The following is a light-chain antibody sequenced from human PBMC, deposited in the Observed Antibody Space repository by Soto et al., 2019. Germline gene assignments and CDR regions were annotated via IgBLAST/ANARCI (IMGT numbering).Light chain of an antibody. Sequence: QSVLTQPASVSGSPGQWITISCTGTSSDVGGYNYVSWYQQHPGKAPKLMIYEVSNRPSGVSNRFSGSKSGNTASLTISGLHAEDEADYYCSSYTSSSTYVFGTGTKVTVL. CDR1: SSDVGGYNY. CDR2: EVS. J-gene: IGLJ1*01. V-gene: IGLV2-14*01. CDR3: SSYTSSSTYV.